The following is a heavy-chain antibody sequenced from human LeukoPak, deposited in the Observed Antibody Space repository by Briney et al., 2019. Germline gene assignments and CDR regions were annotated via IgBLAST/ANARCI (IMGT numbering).Heavy chain of an antibody. D-gene: IGHD3-10*02. CDR1: GFTLSSYE. CDR3: AELGITMIGGV. CDR2: ISSSGSTI. Sequence: GSLRLSCAASGFTLSSYEINWVRPAPGEGLGLVSYISSSGSTIYYADSVKGRFTISRDNAKNSLYLQMNSLRAEDTAVYYCAELGITMIGGVWGKGTTVTISS. J-gene: IGHJ6*04. V-gene: IGHV3-48*03.